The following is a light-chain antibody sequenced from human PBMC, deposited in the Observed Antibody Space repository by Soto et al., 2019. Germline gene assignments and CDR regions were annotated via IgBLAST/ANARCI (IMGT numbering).Light chain of an antibody. V-gene: IGKV3-20*01. Sequence: EIVLTQSPGTLSLSPGERATLSCRASQSVSSSYLAWYQQKPGQAPRLLIYGASSRATGIPDRFSGSVSGTGFTLTISSLQSEDFAVYYCQQYNNWPPWTFGQGTKVDI. J-gene: IGKJ1*01. CDR3: QQYNNWPPWT. CDR1: QSVSSSY. CDR2: GAS.